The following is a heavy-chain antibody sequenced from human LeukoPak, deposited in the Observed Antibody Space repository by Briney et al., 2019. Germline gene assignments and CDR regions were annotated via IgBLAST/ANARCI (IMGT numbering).Heavy chain of an antibody. J-gene: IGHJ4*02. D-gene: IGHD3-10*01. V-gene: IGHV4-4*02. Sequence: PSGTLSLTCAVSGVSISSNWWSWVRQPPGKGLEWIGEIGDRGNTNYNPSLKSRVTISVDKSKNQFSLKLSSLTAADTAVYYCAGAGTYYLDNWGQGTLVTVSS. CDR1: GVSISSNW. CDR3: AGAGTYYLDN. CDR2: IGDRGNT.